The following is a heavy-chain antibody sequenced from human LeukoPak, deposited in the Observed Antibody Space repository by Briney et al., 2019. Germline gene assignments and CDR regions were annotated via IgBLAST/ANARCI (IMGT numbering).Heavy chain of an antibody. V-gene: IGHV3-7*01. Sequence: GGSLRLSCAASGFTFSSYWMSWVRQAPGKGLEWVANIKQDGSEKYYVDSVKGRFTISRDNAKNSLYLQMNSLRAEDTAVYYCARFNTPPYDFWSGNHIYYYYYMDVWGKGTTVTVSS. J-gene: IGHJ6*03. CDR1: GFTFSSYW. CDR3: ARFNTPPYDFWSGNHIYYYYYMDV. D-gene: IGHD3-3*01. CDR2: IKQDGSEK.